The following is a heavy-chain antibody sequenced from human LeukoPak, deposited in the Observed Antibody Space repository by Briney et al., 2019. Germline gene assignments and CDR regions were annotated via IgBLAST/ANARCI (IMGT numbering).Heavy chain of an antibody. CDR3: AKDRSGNFDY. V-gene: IGHV3-30*02. J-gene: IGHJ4*02. CDR1: GFTFGSYV. D-gene: IGHD3-3*01. Sequence: GGSLRLSCAASGFTFGSYVMTWVRQAPGKGLEWVAFVRYDGSNTYYADSVKGRFTISRDNSKNTLYLQMNSLRAEDTAVYYCAKDRSGNFDYWGQGTLVTVSS. CDR2: VRYDGSNT.